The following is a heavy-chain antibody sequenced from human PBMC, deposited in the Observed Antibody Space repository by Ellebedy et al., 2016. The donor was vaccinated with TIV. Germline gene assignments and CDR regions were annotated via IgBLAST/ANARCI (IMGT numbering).Heavy chain of an antibody. D-gene: IGHD4-11*01. CDR3: VRESYRNYTWGTTGFDS. Sequence: GESLKISCAASGFTFSSHWMNWVRPAPGKGLEWVANINEDGSDRYYVESVKGRFTISRDNAKSSLYLQMNSLRAEETAVYYCVRESYRNYTWGTTGFDSWGQGTLVTASS. CDR1: GFTFSSHW. V-gene: IGHV3-7*01. CDR2: INEDGSDR. J-gene: IGHJ5*01.